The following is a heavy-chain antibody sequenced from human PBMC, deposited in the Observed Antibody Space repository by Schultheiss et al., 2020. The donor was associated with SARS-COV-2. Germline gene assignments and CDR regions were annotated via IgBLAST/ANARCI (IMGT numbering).Heavy chain of an antibody. CDR3: ARRWVGEQLVRY. D-gene: IGHD6-6*01. J-gene: IGHJ4*02. CDR1: GGSISSGGYY. V-gene: IGHV4-31*03. CDR2: IYYSGST. Sequence: SETLSLTCTVSGGSISSGGYYWSWIRQHPGKGLEWIGYIYYSGSTYYNPSLKSRVTISVDTSKNQFSLKLSSVTAADTAVYYCARRWVGEQLVRYWGQGTLVTVSS.